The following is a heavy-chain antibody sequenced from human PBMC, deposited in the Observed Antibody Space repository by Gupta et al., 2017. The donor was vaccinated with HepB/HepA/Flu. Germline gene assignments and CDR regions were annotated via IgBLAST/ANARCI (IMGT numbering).Heavy chain of an antibody. CDR2: VYYTGKT. D-gene: IGHD5-18*01. Sequence: QLQLHESGPRLVKPSETLSVTCTVSGGSITSTSHYWGWIRQSPGRGLEWIASVYYTGKTYYNSSLRSRVTISVDTSNDQFSLSLTSVTAADTGVYYCAAIRGSFRYGYSWGQGILVTVSS. CDR3: AAIRGSFRYGYS. J-gene: IGHJ4*02. V-gene: IGHV4-39*01. CDR1: GGSITSTSHY.